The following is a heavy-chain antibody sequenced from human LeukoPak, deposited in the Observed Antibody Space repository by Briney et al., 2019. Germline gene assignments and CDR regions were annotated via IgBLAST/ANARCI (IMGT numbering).Heavy chain of an antibody. CDR2: INPNSGGT. D-gene: IGHD6-19*01. CDR3: AIGYSSGWYQFDY. J-gene: IGHJ4*02. CDR1: GGTFSSYA. V-gene: IGHV1-2*02. Sequence: ASVKVSCKASGGTFSSYAISWVRQAPGQGLEWMGWINPNSGGTNYAQKFQGRVTMTRDTSISTAYMELSRLRSDDTAVYYCAIGYSSGWYQFDYWGQGTLVTVSS.